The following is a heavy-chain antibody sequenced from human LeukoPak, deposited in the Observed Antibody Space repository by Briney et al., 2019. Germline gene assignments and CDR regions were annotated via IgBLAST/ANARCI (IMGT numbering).Heavy chain of an antibody. D-gene: IGHD6-19*01. J-gene: IGHJ6*02. Sequence: SETLSLTCTVSGGSISSYYWGWIRQHPGGGLVWIGYIYYSGTTNYNPSLKSRVTISVDTAKNQFSLKLSSVTAADTAVYYCAREQGSGWVDVWGQGTTVTV. CDR1: GGSISSYY. V-gene: IGHV4-59*01. CDR3: AREQGSGWVDV. CDR2: IYYSGTT.